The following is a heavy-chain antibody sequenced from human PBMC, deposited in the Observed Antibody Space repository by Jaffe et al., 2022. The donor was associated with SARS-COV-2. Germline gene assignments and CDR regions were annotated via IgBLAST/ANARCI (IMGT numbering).Heavy chain of an antibody. D-gene: IGHD2-2*01. CDR3: ARGNRYCSSTSCHFDY. Sequence: EVQLVQSGAEVKKPGESLKISCKGSGYSFTSYWIGWVRQMSGKGLEWMGIIYPGDSDTRYSPSFQGQVTISADKSINTAYLQWSSLKASDTAVYYCARGNRYCSSTSCHFDYWGQGTLVTVSS. J-gene: IGHJ4*02. CDR1: GYSFTSYW. V-gene: IGHV5-51*01. CDR2: IYPGDSDT.